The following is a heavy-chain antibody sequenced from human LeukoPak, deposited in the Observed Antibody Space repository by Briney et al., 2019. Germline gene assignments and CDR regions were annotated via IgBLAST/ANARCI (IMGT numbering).Heavy chain of an antibody. V-gene: IGHV3-21*01. D-gene: IGHD5-18*01. CDR3: AADTAIY. CDR2: ISSSSSYI. Sequence: GGSLRLSCSPSGFTFSSYSMNWVRQAPGKGLPWVSSISSSSSYIYYADSVKGRFTISRDNAKNSLYLQMNSLRAEDTAVYYCAADTAIYWGQGTLVTVSS. J-gene: IGHJ4*02. CDR1: GFTFSSYS.